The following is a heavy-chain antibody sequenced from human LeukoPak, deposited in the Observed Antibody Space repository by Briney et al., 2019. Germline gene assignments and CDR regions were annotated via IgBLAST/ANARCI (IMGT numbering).Heavy chain of an antibody. CDR1: GFTFSSYA. J-gene: IGHJ4*02. CDR2: MSYDGGTK. V-gene: IGHV3-30*18. Sequence: GGSLRLSCAASGFTFSSYAMHWVRQAPGKGLEWEAVMSYDGGTKYYAESVKGRFTISRDNSKNTLYLQINSLRAEDTAVYYCAKVPRQNGWFPLSDYWGQGALVTVSS. CDR3: AKVPRQNGWFPLSDY. D-gene: IGHD6-19*01.